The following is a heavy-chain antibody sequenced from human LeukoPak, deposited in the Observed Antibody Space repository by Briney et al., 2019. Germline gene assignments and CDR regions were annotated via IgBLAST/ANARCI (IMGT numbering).Heavy chain of an antibody. V-gene: IGHV3-72*01. J-gene: IGHJ4*02. CDR2: TRNKANSYTT. D-gene: IGHD4-17*01. CDR1: GFTFSDHY. Sequence: PGGSLRLSCAASGFTFSDHYMDWVRQAPGKGLEWVGRTRNKANSYTTEYAASVKGRFTISRDDSKNSLYLQMNRLKTEDTAVYYCARADYGGFDYWGQGTLVTVSS. CDR3: ARADYGGFDY.